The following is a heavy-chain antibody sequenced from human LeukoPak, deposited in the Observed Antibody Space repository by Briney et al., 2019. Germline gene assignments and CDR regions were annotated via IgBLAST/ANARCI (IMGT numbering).Heavy chain of an antibody. D-gene: IGHD5-12*01. CDR3: ARAMRSGYDY. V-gene: IGHV3-48*02. J-gene: IGHJ4*02. Sequence: GGSLRLSCAASGFTFSGYSMNWVRQAPGKGLEWVSYISASSSTIFYADSVKGRFTISRDNAKNSLFLQMNSLRDEDTAVYHCARAMRSGYDYWSQGTLVTVSS. CDR1: GFTFSGYS. CDR2: ISASSSTI.